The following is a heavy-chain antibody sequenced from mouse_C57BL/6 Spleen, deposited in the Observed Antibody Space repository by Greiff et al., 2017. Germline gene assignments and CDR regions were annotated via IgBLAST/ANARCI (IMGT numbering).Heavy chain of an antibody. V-gene: IGHV3-6*01. Sequence: EVQLVESGPGLVKPSQSLSLTCSVTGYSITSGYYWNWIRQFPGNKLEWMGYISYDGSNNYNPSLKNRISITRDTSKNQFFLKLNSVTTEDTATYYCAPLGDWYFDVWGTGTTVTVSS. CDR1: GYSITSGYY. J-gene: IGHJ1*03. CDR2: ISYDGSN. CDR3: APLGDWYFDV. D-gene: IGHD4-1*01.